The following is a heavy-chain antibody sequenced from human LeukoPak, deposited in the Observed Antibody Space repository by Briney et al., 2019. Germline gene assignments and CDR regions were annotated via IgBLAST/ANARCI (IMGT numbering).Heavy chain of an antibody. CDR2: ISYDGSNK. V-gene: IGHV3-30-3*01. Sequence: GGSLRLSCAASGFTFSSYAMHWVRQAPGKGLEWVAVISYDGSNKYYADSVKGRFTISRDNAKNSLYLQMNSLRAEDTAVYYCARDEYSSGYHISDYWGQGTLVTVSS. CDR1: GFTFSSYA. J-gene: IGHJ4*02. D-gene: IGHD3-22*01. CDR3: ARDEYSSGYHISDY.